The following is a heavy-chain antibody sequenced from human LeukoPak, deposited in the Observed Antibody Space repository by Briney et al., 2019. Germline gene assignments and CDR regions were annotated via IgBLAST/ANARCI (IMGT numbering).Heavy chain of an antibody. V-gene: IGHV4-39*07. D-gene: IGHD3-10*01. CDR1: GGSISSSSYY. CDR3: ARGTFGESPD. CDR2: IYYSGST. J-gene: IGHJ4*02. Sequence: PSETLSLTCTVSGGSISSSSYYWGWIRQPPGKGLEWIGSIYYSGSTYYNPSLKSRVTISVDTSKDQFSLKLSSVTAADTAVYYCARGTFGESPDWGQGTLVTVSS.